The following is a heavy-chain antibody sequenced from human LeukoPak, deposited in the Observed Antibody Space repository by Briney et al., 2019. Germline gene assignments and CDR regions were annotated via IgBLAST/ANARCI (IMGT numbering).Heavy chain of an antibody. CDR2: IGRSGGDI. Sequence: GGSLRLSCAASEFTVSSNYMSWVRQAPGKGLEWVSVIGRSGGDIQYVDSVKGRFTISRDNSKNTLYLQMNSLRAEDTAVYYCAKYAPPTTVVTRYFDYWGQGTLVTVSS. J-gene: IGHJ4*02. D-gene: IGHD4-23*01. V-gene: IGHV3-23*01. CDR1: EFTVSSNY. CDR3: AKYAPPTTVVTRYFDY.